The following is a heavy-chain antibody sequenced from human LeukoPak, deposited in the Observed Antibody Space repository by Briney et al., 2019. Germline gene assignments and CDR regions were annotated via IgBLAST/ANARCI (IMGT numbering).Heavy chain of an antibody. CDR1: GFTVSSNY. D-gene: IGHD3-22*01. CDR3: ASSYYDSSGWQGPMLYGMDV. V-gene: IGHV3-66*01. Sequence: GGSLRLSCAASGFTVSSNYMSWVRQAPGKGLEWVSVIYSGGSTYYADSVKGRFTISRDNSKNTLYLQMNSLRAEDTAVYYCASSYYDSSGWQGPMLYGMDVWGQGTTVTVSS. CDR2: IYSGGST. J-gene: IGHJ6*02.